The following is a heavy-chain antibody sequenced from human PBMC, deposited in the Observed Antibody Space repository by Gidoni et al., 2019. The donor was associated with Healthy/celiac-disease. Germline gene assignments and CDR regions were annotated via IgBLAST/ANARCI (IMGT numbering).Heavy chain of an antibody. CDR2: INPSDGIT. CDR3: ARVGKGYYGMDV. J-gene: IGHJ6*02. CDR1: GYTFTSYY. Sequence: QVQLVQSGAEVKKPGASVKVSCKASGYTFTSYYMHWVRQAPGQGIEWMGVINPSDGITNYAQKFQGRVTMTRDTSTSTVDMELSSLRFEDTAVYYCARVGKGYYGMDVWGQGTTVTVSS. V-gene: IGHV1-46*01.